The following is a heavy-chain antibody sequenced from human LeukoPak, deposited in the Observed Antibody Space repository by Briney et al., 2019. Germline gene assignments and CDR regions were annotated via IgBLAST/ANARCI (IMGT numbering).Heavy chain of an antibody. CDR2: IYSDNT. CDR1: GFTVSSNS. J-gene: IGHJ4*02. Sequence: GSLRLSCTVSGFTVSSNSMSWVRQAPGKRLEWVSFIYSDNTHYSDSVKGRFTISRDNSKNTLYLQMNSLRAEDTAVYYCARRAGAYSHPYDYWGQGTLVTVSS. D-gene: IGHD4/OR15-4a*01. V-gene: IGHV3-53*01. CDR3: ARRAGAYSHPYDY.